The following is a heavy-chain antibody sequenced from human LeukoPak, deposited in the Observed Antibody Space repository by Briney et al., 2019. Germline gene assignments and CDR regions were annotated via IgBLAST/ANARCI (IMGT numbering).Heavy chain of an antibody. V-gene: IGHV3-30*03. CDR3: ARDGGSSWYPAEVGAFDI. J-gene: IGHJ3*02. D-gene: IGHD6-13*01. Sequence: GGSPRLSCAASGFTFSSYGMHWVRQAPGKGLEWVAVISSDGTSKYSADSVKGRFSISRDNSKNTLYLQMNSLRAEDTAVYYCARDGGSSWYPAEVGAFDIWGQGTMVTVSS. CDR1: GFTFSSYG. CDR2: ISSDGTSK.